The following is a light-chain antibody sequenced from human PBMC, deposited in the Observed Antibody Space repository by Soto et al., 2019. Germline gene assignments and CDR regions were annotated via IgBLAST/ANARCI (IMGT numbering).Light chain of an antibody. Sequence: EVVMTQSPAALSVSPGERATLSCRTSQSISTNLAWYQQKPGQAPRLLIYYASSRATGIPDRFSGSGSGTDFTLTISRLEPEDFAVYYCQQYGSSPRTFGQGTKVDIK. CDR2: YAS. CDR1: QSISTN. CDR3: QQYGSSPRT. J-gene: IGKJ1*01. V-gene: IGKV3-20*01.